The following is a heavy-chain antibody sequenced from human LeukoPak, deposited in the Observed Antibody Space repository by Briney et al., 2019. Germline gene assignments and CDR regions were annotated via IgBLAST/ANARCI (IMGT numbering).Heavy chain of an antibody. CDR2: MNPNSGNT. J-gene: IGHJ5*02. V-gene: IGHV1-8*02. Sequence: ASVKVSCKASGDTFIINDINWVRQATGQGLEWMGWMNPNSGNTGYAQKFQGRVTMTRDTSISTAYMELSRLRSDDTAVYYCARCSTSDNWFDPWGQGTLVTVSS. CDR3: ARCSTSDNWFDP. D-gene: IGHD2-2*01. CDR1: GDTFIIND.